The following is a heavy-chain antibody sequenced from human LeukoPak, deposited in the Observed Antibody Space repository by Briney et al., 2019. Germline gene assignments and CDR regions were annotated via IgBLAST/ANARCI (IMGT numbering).Heavy chain of an antibody. J-gene: IGHJ4*02. V-gene: IGHV4-4*02. Sequence: SETLSLTCAVSGGSISSSNWWSWVRQPPGKGLEWIGEIYHSGSTNYNPSLKSRVTISVDKSKNQFSLKLSSVTAADTAVYYCARDVRWYCSGGSCYSYFDYWGQGTLVTVSS. CDR1: GGSISSSNW. CDR2: IYHSGST. CDR3: ARDVRWYCSGGSCYSYFDY. D-gene: IGHD2-15*01.